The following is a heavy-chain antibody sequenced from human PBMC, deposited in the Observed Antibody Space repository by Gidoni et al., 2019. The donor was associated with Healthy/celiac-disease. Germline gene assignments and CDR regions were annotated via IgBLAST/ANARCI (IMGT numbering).Heavy chain of an antibody. D-gene: IGHD3-3*01. CDR2: IYYSGST. CDR3: ARAQGITIFGVVTTYYFDY. V-gene: IGHV4-59*01. J-gene: IGHJ4*02. CDR1: GGSISSYY. Sequence: QVQLQESGPGLVKPSETLSLTCTVPGGSISSYYWSWIRQPPGKGLEWIGYIYYSGSTNYNPSLKSRVTISVDTSKNQFSLKLSSVTAADTAVYYCARAQGITIFGVVTTYYFDYWGQGTLVTVSS.